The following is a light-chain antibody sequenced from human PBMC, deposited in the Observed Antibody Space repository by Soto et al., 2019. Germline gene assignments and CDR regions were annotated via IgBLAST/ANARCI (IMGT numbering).Light chain of an antibody. Sequence: DILMTQSPSSLSASVGDRVTITCRASQNIRNYLNWYQQKPGKAPRLLIHAASILQSGVPSRFSGGGSGTEFTLTISSLQPEDFATFYCQQSYDKSPWTFGQGTKWKSN. V-gene: IGKV1-39*01. CDR2: AAS. J-gene: IGKJ1*01. CDR3: QQSYDKSPWT. CDR1: QNIRNY.